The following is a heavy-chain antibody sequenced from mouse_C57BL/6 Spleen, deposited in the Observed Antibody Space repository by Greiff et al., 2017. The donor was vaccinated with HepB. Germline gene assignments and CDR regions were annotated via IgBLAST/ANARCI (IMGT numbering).Heavy chain of an antibody. D-gene: IGHD4-1*01. CDR3: ARHVITGTDRHWYFDV. Sequence: VQLQQSGAELVKPGASVQLSCKASGYTFTEYTIHWVQQRSGQGLEWIGWFYPGSGSIKYNEKFTDKATLTADKSSSTVYMELSRLTSEDAAVYFCARHVITGTDRHWYFDVWGTGTTVTVSS. CDR2: FYPGSGSI. J-gene: IGHJ1*03. V-gene: IGHV1-62-2*01. CDR1: GYTFTEYT.